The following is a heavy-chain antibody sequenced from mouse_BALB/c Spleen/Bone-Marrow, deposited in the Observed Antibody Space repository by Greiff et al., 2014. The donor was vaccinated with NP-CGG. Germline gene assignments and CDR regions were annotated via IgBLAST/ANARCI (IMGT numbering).Heavy chain of an antibody. CDR3: ARDTMDY. CDR1: GYTFKSYY. Sequence: QVQLQQSGPELVKPGASVGISCKASGYTFKSYYIHWVEQRPGQGLEWIGWIYPGNVNTKYNEKFKGKATLTADKSSSTAYMQLSSLTSEDSAVYFCARDTMDYWGQGTSVTVSS. CDR2: IYPGNVNT. J-gene: IGHJ4*01. V-gene: IGHV1S56*01.